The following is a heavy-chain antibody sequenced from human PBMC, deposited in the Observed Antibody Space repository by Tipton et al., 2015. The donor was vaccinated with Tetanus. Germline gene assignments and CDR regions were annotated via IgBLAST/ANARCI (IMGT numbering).Heavy chain of an antibody. Sequence: TLSLTCTVSGGSISSSSYYWGWIRQPPGKGLEWIGSAYYSGSTYYNPSLKSRVTISVDTSKNQFSLELSSVTAADTAVYYCARHSSLEALNYWGQGTLVTASS. CDR3: ARHSSLEALNY. CDR1: GGSISSSSYY. J-gene: IGHJ4*02. V-gene: IGHV4-39*01. D-gene: IGHD3-3*01. CDR2: AYYSGST.